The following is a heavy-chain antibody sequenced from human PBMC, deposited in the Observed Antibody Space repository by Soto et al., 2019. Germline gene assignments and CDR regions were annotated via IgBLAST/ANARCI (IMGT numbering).Heavy chain of an antibody. CDR2: FYYSGST. J-gene: IGHJ4*02. Sequence: SETLSLTCTVSGGSISTGGYYWNWIRQHPGKGLEWIGYFYYSGSTYYNPSLKSRVTISVNTSKNQFSLKLSSVTAADTAVYYCARFLDGYNAFGDYWGQGTLVTVSS. D-gene: IGHD5-12*01. V-gene: IGHV4-31*03. CDR1: GGSISTGGYY. CDR3: ARFLDGYNAFGDY.